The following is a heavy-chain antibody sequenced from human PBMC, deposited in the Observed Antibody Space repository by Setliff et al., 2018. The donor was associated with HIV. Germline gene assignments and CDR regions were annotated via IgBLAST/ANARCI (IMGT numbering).Heavy chain of an antibody. CDR3: ARLNQQWLVRDSGSNWFDP. CDR2: IYYSGST. V-gene: IGHV4-59*08. D-gene: IGHD6-19*01. Sequence: NPSETLSLTCTVSGASISSFYWSWIRQPPGKGLDWIGYIYYSGSTNYNPSLKSRVTMSVDTSKNRFTLNLNSVTAADTAVYYCARLNQQWLVRDSGSNWFDPWGQGILVTVSS. CDR1: GASISSFY. J-gene: IGHJ5*02.